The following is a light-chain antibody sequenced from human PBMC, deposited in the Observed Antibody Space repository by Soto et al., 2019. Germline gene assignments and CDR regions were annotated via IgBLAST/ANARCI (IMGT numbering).Light chain of an antibody. CDR3: QQDNKWPLT. Sequence: EIVLTQSPATLSVSQGERATLSCRASESVSNNLAWYQQKPGQAPRLLIFGASARATCIPARFSGSVSGTDFTLTISSLQSEDFAVYYCQQDNKWPLTFGGGTKVEIK. J-gene: IGKJ4*01. CDR2: GAS. CDR1: ESVSNN. V-gene: IGKV3-15*01.